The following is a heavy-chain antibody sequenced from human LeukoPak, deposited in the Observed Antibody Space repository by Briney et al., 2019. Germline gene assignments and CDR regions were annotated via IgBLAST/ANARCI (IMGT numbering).Heavy chain of an antibody. Sequence: GGSLRLSCAASGFTFSSSAMSWVRQAPGKGLEWVSAISNNGGYTYYADSVQGRFTISRDNSKNTLYLQMNSLRAEDTAVYYCARVLAVAGTYYFDSWGQGARVTVSS. V-gene: IGHV3-23*01. CDR1: GFTFSSSA. CDR2: ISNNGGYT. J-gene: IGHJ4*02. D-gene: IGHD6-19*01. CDR3: ARVLAVAGTYYFDS.